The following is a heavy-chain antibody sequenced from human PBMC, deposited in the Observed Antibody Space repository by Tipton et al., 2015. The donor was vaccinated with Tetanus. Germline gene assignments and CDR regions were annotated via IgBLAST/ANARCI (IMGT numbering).Heavy chain of an antibody. D-gene: IGHD3-9*01. CDR2: ISIDGTYT. V-gene: IGHV3-11*06. Sequence: SLRLSCVGSNFTFSRYYMRWVRQTPGKGLEWVSSISIDGTYTHYADSMKGRFTIARDNAKNTLYLQMDSLTVDDTAVYFCATREGGGSWFYFAGWGQGALVPVSS. J-gene: IGHJ4*02. CDR3: ATREGGGSWFYFAG. CDR1: NFTFSRYY.